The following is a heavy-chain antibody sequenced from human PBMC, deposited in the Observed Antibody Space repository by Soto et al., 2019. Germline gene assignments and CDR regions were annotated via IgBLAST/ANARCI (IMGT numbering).Heavy chain of an antibody. J-gene: IGHJ6*02. Sequence: QVQLVESGGGVVQPGRSLRLSCAASGFTFSSYGMHWVRQAPGKGLEWVAVISYDGSNKYYADSVKGRFTISRDNSKNTLYLQMNSLRAEDTAVYYCAKDQSFITMVRGVHSYGMDVWGQGTTVTVSS. CDR3: AKDQSFITMVRGVHSYGMDV. CDR2: ISYDGSNK. CDR1: GFTFSSYG. D-gene: IGHD3-10*01. V-gene: IGHV3-30*18.